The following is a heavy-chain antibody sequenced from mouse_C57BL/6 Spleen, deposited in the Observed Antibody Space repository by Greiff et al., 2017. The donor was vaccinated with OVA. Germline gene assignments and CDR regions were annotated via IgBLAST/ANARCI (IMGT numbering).Heavy chain of an antibody. CDR1: GYTFTSYG. CDR2: IFPRSGNT. D-gene: IGHD1-1*01. J-gene: IGHJ1*03. CDR3: ARSDYGSSYGYFDV. Sequence: VQLQQSGAELARPGASVKLSCKASGYTFTSYGISWVKQRTGQGLEWIGEIFPRSGNTNYNEKFKGKATLTADKSSSTAYMELRSLTSEDSAVYFCARSDYGSSYGYFDVWGTGTTVTVSS. V-gene: IGHV1-81*01.